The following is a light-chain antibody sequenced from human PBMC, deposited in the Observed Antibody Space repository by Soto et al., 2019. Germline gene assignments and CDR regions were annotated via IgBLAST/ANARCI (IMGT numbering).Light chain of an antibody. J-gene: IGLJ3*02. CDR2: DVS. CDR1: SSDVGAYNF. CDR3: CSHAGSYTLV. V-gene: IGLV2-11*01. Sequence: QSVLTQPRSVSGSPGQSVTISCTGTSSDVGAYNFVSWYQQHPGRVPKLMIYDVSRRPSGVPDRFSGSKSGNTASLTISGLQADDEADYYCCSHAGSYTLVFGGGTKLTVL.